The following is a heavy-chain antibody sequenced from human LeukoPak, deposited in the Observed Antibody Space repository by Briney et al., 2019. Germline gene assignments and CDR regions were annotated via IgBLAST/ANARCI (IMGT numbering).Heavy chain of an antibody. CDR2: IIPIFGTA. V-gene: IGHV1-69*05. CDR3: ARARGANDY. D-gene: IGHD3-10*01. CDR1: GGTFSNYA. Sequence: VASVKVSCKASGGTFSNYAISWVRQAPGQGLEWMGRIIPIFGTANYAQKFQGRVTITTDESTSTAYMELSSLRSEDTAVYYCARARGANDYWGQGTLVTVSS. J-gene: IGHJ4*02.